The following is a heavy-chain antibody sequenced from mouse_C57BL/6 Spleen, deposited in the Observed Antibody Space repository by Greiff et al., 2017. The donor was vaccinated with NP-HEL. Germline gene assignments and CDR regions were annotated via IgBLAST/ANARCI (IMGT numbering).Heavy chain of an antibody. CDR3: ARYYYGYDGFAY. J-gene: IGHJ3*01. D-gene: IGHD2-2*01. V-gene: IGHV2-2*01. CDR1: GFSLTSYG. Sequence: QVQLKESGPGLVQPSQSLSITCTVSGFSLTSYGVHWVRQSPGKGLEWLGVIWSGGSTDYNAAFISRLSISKDNSKSQVFFKMNSLQADDTAIYYCARYYYGYDGFAYWGQGTLVTVSA. CDR2: IWSGGST.